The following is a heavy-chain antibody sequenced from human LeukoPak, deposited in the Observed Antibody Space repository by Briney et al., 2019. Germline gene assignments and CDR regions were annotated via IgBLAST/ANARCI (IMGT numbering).Heavy chain of an antibody. J-gene: IGHJ4*02. Sequence: PGGSLRLSCAASGFTVSSNYMNWVRQAPGKGLEWVSSIRSSSSYIYYADSVKGRFTISRDNAKTSLYLQMNSLRAEDTAVYYCARALGSSSDFWGQGTLVTVS. CDR3: ARALGSSSDF. V-gene: IGHV3-21*01. D-gene: IGHD1-26*01. CDR2: IRSSSSYI. CDR1: GFTVSSNY.